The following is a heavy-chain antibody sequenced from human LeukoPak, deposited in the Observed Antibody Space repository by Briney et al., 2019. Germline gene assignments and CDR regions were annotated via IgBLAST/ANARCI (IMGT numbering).Heavy chain of an antibody. CDR2: INPNSGGT. V-gene: IGHV1-2*06. Sequence: GASVKVSCKASGYTFTGYYMHWVRQAPGQGLEWMGRINPNSGGTNYAQKFQGRVTITADESTSTAYMELSSLRSEDTAVYYCARGLDYYYFMDVWGKGTTVTVSS. D-gene: IGHD3/OR15-3a*01. J-gene: IGHJ6*03. CDR1: GYTFTGYY. CDR3: ARGLDYYYFMDV.